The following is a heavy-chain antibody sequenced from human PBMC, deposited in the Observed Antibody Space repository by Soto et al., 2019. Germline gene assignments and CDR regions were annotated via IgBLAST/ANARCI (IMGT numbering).Heavy chain of an antibody. Sequence: GGSLRLSCAASGFTFSSYGMHWVRQAPGKGLEWVAVISYDGSNKYYADSVKGRFTISRDNSKNTLYLQMNSLRAEDTAVYYCAKDHSPQLFWSGYSNWFDPWGQGTLVTVSS. CDR2: ISYDGSNK. D-gene: IGHD3-3*02. CDR1: GFTFSSYG. CDR3: AKDHSPQLFWSGYSNWFDP. J-gene: IGHJ5*02. V-gene: IGHV3-30*18.